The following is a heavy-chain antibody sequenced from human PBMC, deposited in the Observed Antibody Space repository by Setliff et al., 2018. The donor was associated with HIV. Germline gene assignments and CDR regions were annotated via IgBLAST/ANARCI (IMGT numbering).Heavy chain of an antibody. CDR3: ARLGTYYYDSSGSTGWYFDL. CDR1: GGSISSGGYY. V-gene: IGHV4-31*03. D-gene: IGHD3-22*01. J-gene: IGHJ2*01. Sequence: SETLSLTCTVSGGSISSGGYYWSWIRQHPGKGLEWIGYIYYSGSTHYNPSLKSRVTISVDTSKNQFSLKLSSVTAADTAVYYCARLGTYYYDSSGSTGWYFDLWGRGTLVTVSS. CDR2: IYYSGST.